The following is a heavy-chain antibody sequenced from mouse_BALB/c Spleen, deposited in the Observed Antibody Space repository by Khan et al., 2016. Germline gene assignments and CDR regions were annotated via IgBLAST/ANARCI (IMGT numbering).Heavy chain of an antibody. D-gene: IGHD1-1*01. CDR3: ARRRRVSTTVLDY. J-gene: IGHJ2*01. Sequence: EVQLQEPGPGLVKPSQSLSLTCTVTGYSITSDYAWNWIRQFPGNKLEWMGYISYSGSTSYNPSLKSRISITRDTSKNQFFLQLNSVATEDTATYYWARRRRVSTTVLDYWGQGTTLTVSS. CDR1: GYSITSDYA. CDR2: ISYSGST. V-gene: IGHV3-2*02.